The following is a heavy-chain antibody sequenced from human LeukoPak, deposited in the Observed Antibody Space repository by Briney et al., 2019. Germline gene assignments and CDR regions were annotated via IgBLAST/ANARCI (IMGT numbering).Heavy chain of an antibody. D-gene: IGHD3-3*01. CDR2: IYYSGST. CDR3: ARGIRFLPYYFDY. Sequence: PSETLSLTCTVSGGSIRSYYWSWIRQPPGKGLEWIGYIYYSGSTNYNPSLKSRVTVSVDTSKNQFSLKLSSVTAADTAVYYCARGIRFLPYYFDYWGQGTLVTVSS. V-gene: IGHV4-59*01. J-gene: IGHJ4*02. CDR1: GGSIRSYY.